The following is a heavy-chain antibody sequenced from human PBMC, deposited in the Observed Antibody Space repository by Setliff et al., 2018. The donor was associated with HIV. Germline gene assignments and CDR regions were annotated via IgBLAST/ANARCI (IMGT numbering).Heavy chain of an antibody. CDR2: ISPSGDRT. J-gene: IGHJ5*02. CDR3: ARGGYYTSGTWFDP. D-gene: IGHD3-10*01. CDR1: GYAFTSQF. Sequence: ASVKVSCKASGYAFTSQFMHWVRQAPGRGLEWMGIISPSGDRTTYAQRFRGRVTMTSDTSTGTVYMELSSLRSEDTAIYYCARGGYYTSGTWFDPWGQGTLVTVSS. V-gene: IGHV1-46*01.